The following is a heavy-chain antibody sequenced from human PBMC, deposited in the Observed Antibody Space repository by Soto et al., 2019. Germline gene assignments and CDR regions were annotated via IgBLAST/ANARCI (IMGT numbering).Heavy chain of an antibody. CDR1: GYTFTSYA. CDR3: ARDSSGYALQFDY. V-gene: IGHV1-3*01. J-gene: IGHJ4*02. D-gene: IGHD5-12*01. Sequence: ASVKVSCKASGYTFTSYAMHWVRQTPGQRLEWMGWINAGNGNTKYSQKFQGRVTITRDTSASTAYMELSSLRSEDTAVYYCARDSSGYALQFDYWGQGTLVTVSS. CDR2: INAGNGNT.